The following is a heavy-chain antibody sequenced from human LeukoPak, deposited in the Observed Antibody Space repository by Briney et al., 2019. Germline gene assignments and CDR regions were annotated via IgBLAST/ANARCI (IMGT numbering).Heavy chain of an antibody. CDR2: IYYTGNT. D-gene: IGHD6-13*01. Sequence: PSETLSLTCTVSGGSINNYHWSWIRQPPGKGLEWIGYIYYTGNTNYNPSLERRVTISVDRSKNQFSLNLSSVTAADTAVYYCARGRGSSWYYFDSWGQGTLVTVSS. CDR3: ARGRGSSWYYFDS. V-gene: IGHV4-59*12. CDR1: GGSINNYH. J-gene: IGHJ4*02.